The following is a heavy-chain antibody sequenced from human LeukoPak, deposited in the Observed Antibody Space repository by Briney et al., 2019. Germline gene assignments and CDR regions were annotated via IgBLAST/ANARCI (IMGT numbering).Heavy chain of an antibody. J-gene: IGHJ6*02. CDR3: AKDRNIYYYFGMDV. CDR1: GFTFSSYG. Sequence: GGSLRLSCAASGFTFSSYGMHWVRQAPGKGLEWVAVMSYDGSNKYYADSVKGRLTISRDNSKNTLYLQMNSLRAEDTAVYYCAKDRNIYYYFGMDVWGQGTTVTVSS. CDR2: MSYDGSNK. D-gene: IGHD2/OR15-2a*01. V-gene: IGHV3-30*18.